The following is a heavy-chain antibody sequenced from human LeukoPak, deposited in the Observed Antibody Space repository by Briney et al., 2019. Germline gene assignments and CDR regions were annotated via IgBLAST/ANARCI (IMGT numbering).Heavy chain of an antibody. CDR1: GFTVSSNY. CDR3: ARSLPFDY. V-gene: IGHV3-66*01. Sequence: GGSLRLSCAASGFTVSSNYMNWVRQAPGKGLEWVSIIYSGGTTYYADSVRGRFTISRDNAKNSLYLQMNSLRAEDTAVYYCARSLPFDYWGQGTLVTVSS. CDR2: IYSGGTT. J-gene: IGHJ4*02.